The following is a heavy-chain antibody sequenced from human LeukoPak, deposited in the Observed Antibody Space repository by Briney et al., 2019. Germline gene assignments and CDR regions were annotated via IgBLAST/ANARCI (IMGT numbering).Heavy chain of an antibody. CDR2: IRYDGSNK. CDR3: AKDLNYYDSGSWSDP. D-gene: IGHD3-10*01. V-gene: IGHV3-30*02. J-gene: IGHJ5*02. CDR1: GFTFRSYG. Sequence: GSLRLSCAASGFTFRSYGLHWVRQAPGKGLEWVAFIRYDGSNKYYADSVKGRFTISRDNSKNTLYLQMNTLRAEDTAVYYCAKDLNYYDSGSWSDPWGQGTLVTVSS.